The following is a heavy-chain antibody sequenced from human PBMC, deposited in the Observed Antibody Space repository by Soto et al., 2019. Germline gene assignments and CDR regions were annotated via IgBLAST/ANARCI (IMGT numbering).Heavy chain of an antibody. CDR1: GFPFWHYG. Sequence: QVQLVESGGGVVQPGRSLRLSCVGSGFPFWHYGMHWVRQAPGKGLEWVAVIWSDGKKESYADFVKGRFAISRDNFKDTLYLQMNSLRAEDTAVYYCARDRDGGWFHMDVWGQGTTGTVSS. D-gene: IGHD6-19*01. CDR2: IWSDGKKE. CDR3: ARDRDGGWFHMDV. V-gene: IGHV3-33*01. J-gene: IGHJ6*02.